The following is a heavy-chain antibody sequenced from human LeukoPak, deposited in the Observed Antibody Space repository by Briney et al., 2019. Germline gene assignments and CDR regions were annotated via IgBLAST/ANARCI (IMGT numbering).Heavy chain of an antibody. CDR1: GFTFSSYS. CDR2: ISSSSSYI. CDR3: ARGGGLTGVDY. Sequence: GGSLRLSCAASGFTFSSYSMNWVRQAPGKGLEWVSSISSSSSYIYYTDSVKGRFTISRDNAKNSLYLQMNSLRAEDTAVYYCARGGGLTGVDYWGQGTLVTVSS. J-gene: IGHJ4*02. D-gene: IGHD4-11*01. V-gene: IGHV3-21*01.